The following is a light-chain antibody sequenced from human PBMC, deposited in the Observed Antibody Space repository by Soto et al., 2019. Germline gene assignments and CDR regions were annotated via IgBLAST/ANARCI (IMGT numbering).Light chain of an antibody. CDR1: SSDVGGYNY. CDR3: SSYTRATTNV. J-gene: IGLJ1*01. V-gene: IGLV2-14*01. Sequence: QSALTQPASVSGSPGQSITISCTGTSSDVGGYNYVSWYQHHPGKAPKLMIHEVSDRPSGISNRFSGSKSGNTASLTISGLQAEDEADYYCSSYTRATTNVFGTGTKVTVL. CDR2: EVS.